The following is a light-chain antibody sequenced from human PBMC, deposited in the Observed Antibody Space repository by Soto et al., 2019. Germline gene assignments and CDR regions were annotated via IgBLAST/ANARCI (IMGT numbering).Light chain of an antibody. J-gene: IGLJ1*01. V-gene: IGLV2-11*01. CDR3: CSYAGSYV. CDR2: DVS. Sequence: QSALTQPHSVSGSPGQSVTISCTGTSSDVGGYNYVSWYQQHPGKAPKLMIYDVSKRPSGVPDRFSGSKSGNTASLTISGLQAEDDADYYCCSYAGSYVFGTGTKLTVL. CDR1: SSDVGGYNY.